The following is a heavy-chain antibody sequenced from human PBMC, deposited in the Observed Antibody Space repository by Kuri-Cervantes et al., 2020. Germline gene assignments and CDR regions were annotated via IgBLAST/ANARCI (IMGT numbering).Heavy chain of an antibody. J-gene: IGHJ3*02. CDR1: GFTFDDYG. Sequence: GESLKISCAASGFTFDDYGMSWVRQAPGKGLEWVSGINWNGGSTGYADSVKGRFTISRDNAKNSLYLQMNSLRAEDTAVYYCARLPGYSSGWSEFGAFDIWGQGTMVTVSS. V-gene: IGHV3-20*04. CDR3: ARLPGYSSGWSEFGAFDI. D-gene: IGHD6-19*01. CDR2: INWNGGST.